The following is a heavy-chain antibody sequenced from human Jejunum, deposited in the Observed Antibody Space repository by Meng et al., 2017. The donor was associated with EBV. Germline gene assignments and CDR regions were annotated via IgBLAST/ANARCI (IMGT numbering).Heavy chain of an antibody. CDR3: ARGIRARYSSMSSGGFYFDY. CDR1: XCSFNSGPYY. V-gene: IGHV4-61*01. Sequence: QVQLQESGPGLVKPSXXLSLASPAYXCSFNSGPYYCSWSRHPPGEGLEWIGYFYHSGCTHYNPSLKSGVTISVDTSRNQFSLRLSSVTAADRAMYFCARGIRARYSSMSSGGFYFDYWGQGALVTVSS. CDR2: FYHSGCT. J-gene: IGHJ4*02. D-gene: IGHD5-18*01.